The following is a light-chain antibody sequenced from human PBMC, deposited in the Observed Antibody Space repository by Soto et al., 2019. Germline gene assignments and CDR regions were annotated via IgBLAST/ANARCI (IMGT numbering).Light chain of an antibody. V-gene: IGLV1-47*01. CDR2: RNN. CDR1: SSNIGSNY. J-gene: IGLJ2*01. CDR3: AAWDDSLSVMV. Sequence: QAVVTQPPSASGTPGQRVTISCSGSSSNIGSNYVYWYLQLPGTAPKLLIYRNNQRPSGVPDRFSGSKSGTSASLAISGLRSEDEADYYCAAWDDSLSVMVFGGGTKLTVL.